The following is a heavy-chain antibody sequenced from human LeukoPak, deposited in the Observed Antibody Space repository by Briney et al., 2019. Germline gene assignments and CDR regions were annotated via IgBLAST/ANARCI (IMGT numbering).Heavy chain of an antibody. CDR1: GFTFGVYA. CDR3: TRLVVGDAFDV. D-gene: IGHD2-15*01. CDR2: IRSRANSYTT. V-gene: IGHV3-73*01. J-gene: IGHJ3*01. Sequence: GGSLRLSCAASGFTFGVYAMHWVRQPPGKGLEWVGRIRSRANSYTTAFAASVKGRFTISRDDPKNTAFLQMNSLKTDDTAVYYCTRLVVGDAFDVWGQGTTVTVSS.